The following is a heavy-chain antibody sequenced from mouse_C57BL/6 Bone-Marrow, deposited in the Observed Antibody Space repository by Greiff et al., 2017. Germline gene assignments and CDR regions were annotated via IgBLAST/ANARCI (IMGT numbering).Heavy chain of an antibody. D-gene: IGHD1-1*01. CDR2: IYPGSGNT. CDR1: GYTFTDYY. V-gene: IGHV1-76*01. Sequence: VQLQQSGAELVRPGASVKLSCKASGYTFTDYYINWVKQRPGQGLEWIARIYPGSGNTYYNEKFKGKATLTAEKSSSTAYMQLSSLTSEDSAVYFCARGGYYGSRPYFDYWGQGTTLTVSS. CDR3: ARGGYYGSRPYFDY. J-gene: IGHJ2*01.